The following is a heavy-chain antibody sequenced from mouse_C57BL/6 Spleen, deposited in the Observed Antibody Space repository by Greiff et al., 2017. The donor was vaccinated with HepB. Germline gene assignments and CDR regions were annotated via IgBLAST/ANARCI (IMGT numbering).Heavy chain of an antibody. CDR1: GYSITSGYY. CDR3: ARDYYGSSEAWFAY. J-gene: IGHJ3*01. CDR2: ISYDGSN. D-gene: IGHD1-1*01. Sequence: DVQLQESGPGLVKPSQSLSLTCSVTGYSITSGYYWNWIRQFPGNKLEWMGYISYDGSNNYNPSLKNRISITRDTSKNQFFLKLNSVTTEDTATYYCARDYYGSSEAWFAYWGQGTLVTVSA. V-gene: IGHV3-6*01.